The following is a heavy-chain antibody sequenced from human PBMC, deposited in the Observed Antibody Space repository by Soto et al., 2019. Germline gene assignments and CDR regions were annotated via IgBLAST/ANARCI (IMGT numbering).Heavy chain of an antibody. CDR3: ASDIVATTGYYFDY. Sequence: ASVKVSCKASGYTFTSYAMHWVRQAPGQRLEWMGWINAGNGNTKYSQKFQGRVTITRGTSASTAYMELSSLRPEDTAVYYCASDIVATTGYYFDYWGQGTLVTVSS. CDR2: INAGNGNT. D-gene: IGHD5-12*01. CDR1: GYTFTSYA. J-gene: IGHJ4*02. V-gene: IGHV1-3*01.